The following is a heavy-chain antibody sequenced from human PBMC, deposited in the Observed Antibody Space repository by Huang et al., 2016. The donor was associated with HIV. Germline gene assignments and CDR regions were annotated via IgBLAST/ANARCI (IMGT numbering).Heavy chain of an antibody. CDR3: ARDPRIQSWLNFFDY. J-gene: IGHJ4*02. CDR2: SNMYGSST. V-gene: IGHV3-74*01. CDR1: GFSISSSW. Sequence: EVQLVESGGGLVQPGGSLRLSCAASGFSISSSWMHWVRQATGKGRVWVSRSNMYGSSTSYADSVKGRFTISRDNANNMLYLQMNSLRAEDTAVYYCARDPRIQSWLNFFDYWGQGTLVSVSS. D-gene: IGHD3-22*01.